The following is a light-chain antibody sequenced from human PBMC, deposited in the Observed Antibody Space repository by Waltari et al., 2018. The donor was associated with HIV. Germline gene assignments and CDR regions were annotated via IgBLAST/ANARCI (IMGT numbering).Light chain of an antibody. CDR3: ASWDDSLSGWV. CDR1: SSNIGGNY. V-gene: IGLV1-47*01. Sequence: QSVLTQPPSASGTPGQTGTISCSGSSSNIGGNYVYWYQRLPGTAPKLLIYRNNQRPSGVPDRFSGSKSGTSASLAISGLRSEDEADYYCASWDDSLSGWVFGGGTKVTVL. CDR2: RNN. J-gene: IGLJ3*02.